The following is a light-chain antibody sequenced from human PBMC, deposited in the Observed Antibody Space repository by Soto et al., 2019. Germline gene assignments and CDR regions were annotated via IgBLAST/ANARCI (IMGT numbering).Light chain of an antibody. J-gene: IGKJ1*01. V-gene: IGKV1-5*01. CDR3: HQYKTYST. CDR1: QSISSW. CDR2: DAS. Sequence: DMQMTQSPSTLSAPVGDRVTITCRASQSISSWFAWYQQKPGKAPKLLIYDASTLESGVSSRFSGTGSETECTLTITDLQADDLATYFCHQYKTYSTFGQGTKVDI.